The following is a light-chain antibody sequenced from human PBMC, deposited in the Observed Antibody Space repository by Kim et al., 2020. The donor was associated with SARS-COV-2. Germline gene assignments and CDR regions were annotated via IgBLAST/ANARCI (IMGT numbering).Light chain of an antibody. CDR1: SSNIGGNT. J-gene: IGLJ2*01. CDR2: NNN. Sequence: QSVLTQPPSASGTPGQRVTISCSGSSSNIGGNTVNWYRQLPGTAPKLLIYNNNQRPSGVPDRFSGSKSGTSASLAISGLQSEDEADYYCAAWDDSLNGVVFGGGTQLTVL. V-gene: IGLV1-44*01. CDR3: AAWDDSLNGVV.